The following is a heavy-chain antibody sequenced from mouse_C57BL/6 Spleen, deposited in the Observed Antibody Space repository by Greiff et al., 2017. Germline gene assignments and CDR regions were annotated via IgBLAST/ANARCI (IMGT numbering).Heavy chain of an antibody. CDR3: ARRSDYDDWYFDV. CDR2: ISSGSSTI. J-gene: IGHJ1*03. CDR1: GFTFSDYG. D-gene: IGHD2-4*01. Sequence: ELQCVESVGGLVKPGGSLKLSCAASGFTFSDYGMHWVRQAPEKGLEWVAYISSGSSTIYYADTVKGRFTISRDNAKNTLFLQMTSLRSEDTSVYYCARRSDYDDWYFDVWGTGTTVTAS. V-gene: IGHV5-17*01.